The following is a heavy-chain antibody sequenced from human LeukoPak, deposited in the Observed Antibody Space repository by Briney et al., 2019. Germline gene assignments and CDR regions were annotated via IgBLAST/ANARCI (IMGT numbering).Heavy chain of an antibody. Sequence: SVTVSCKASGGTVSSYTISWVRQAPGQGLEWMGRIIPILGIANYAQKFQGRVTITADKSTSTAYMELSSLRSEDTAVYYCARGHLGTYEPSFDYWGQGTLVTVSS. CDR2: IIPILGIA. J-gene: IGHJ4*02. D-gene: IGHD7-27*01. V-gene: IGHV1-69*02. CDR3: ARGHLGTYEPSFDY. CDR1: GGTVSSYT.